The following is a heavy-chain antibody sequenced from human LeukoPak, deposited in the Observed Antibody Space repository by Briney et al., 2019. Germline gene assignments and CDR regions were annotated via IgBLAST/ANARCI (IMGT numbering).Heavy chain of an antibody. Sequence: PSQTLSLTCTVSGGSISSGSYYWSWIRQPAGEGLEWIGRIYTSGSTNYNPSLKSRVTISVDTSKNQFSLKLSSVTAADTAVYYCARAPTIRGGNPSRVRGMDVWGQGTTVTVSS. CDR1: GGSISSGSYY. D-gene: IGHD4-23*01. CDR3: ARAPTIRGGNPSRVRGMDV. V-gene: IGHV4-61*02. CDR2: IYTSGST. J-gene: IGHJ6*02.